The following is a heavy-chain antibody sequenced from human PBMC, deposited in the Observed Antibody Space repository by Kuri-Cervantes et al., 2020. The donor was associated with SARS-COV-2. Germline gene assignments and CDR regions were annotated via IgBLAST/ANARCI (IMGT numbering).Heavy chain of an antibody. CDR2: ISSSSSYI. V-gene: IGHV3-21*01. Sequence: GESLKISCAASGFTFSSYSMNWVLQAPGKGLEWVSSISSSSSYIYYADSVKGRFTISRDKAKNSLYLQMNSLRAEDTAVYYCARSRGGGYCSSTSCYAGFDAFDIWGQGTMVTVSS. CDR1: GFTFSSYS. CDR3: ARSRGGGYCSSTSCYAGFDAFDI. D-gene: IGHD2-2*01. J-gene: IGHJ3*02.